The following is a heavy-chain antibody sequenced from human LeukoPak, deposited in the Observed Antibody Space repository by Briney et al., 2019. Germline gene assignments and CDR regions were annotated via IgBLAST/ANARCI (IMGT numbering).Heavy chain of an antibody. J-gene: IGHJ6*02. CDR3: ASMYYDILTGWHYGMDV. D-gene: IGHD3-9*01. CDR1: GYTFTGYY. V-gene: IGHV1-2*02. CDR2: INPNSGGT. Sequence: ASVKVSCKASGYTFTGYYMHWVRQAPGQGLEWMGWINPNSGGTNYAQKFQGRVTMTRNTSISTAYMELSSLRSEDTAVYYCASMYYDILTGWHYGMDVWGQGTTVTVSS.